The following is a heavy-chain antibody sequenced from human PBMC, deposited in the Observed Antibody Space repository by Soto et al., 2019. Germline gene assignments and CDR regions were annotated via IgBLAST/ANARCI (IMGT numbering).Heavy chain of an antibody. CDR2: IYYGGST. J-gene: IGHJ6*02. V-gene: IGHV4-39*01. D-gene: IGHD2-21*01. CDR3: ARHDWARFYGMDV. CDR1: GGSIITSYY. Sequence: SETLSLTCSVSGGSIITSYYWGWIRQPPGKGLEWIGSIYYGGSTYYNSSLKSRVTIFVDTSKSQFSLMLGSVTAADTAVYYCARHDWARFYGMDVWGQGTTVTAP.